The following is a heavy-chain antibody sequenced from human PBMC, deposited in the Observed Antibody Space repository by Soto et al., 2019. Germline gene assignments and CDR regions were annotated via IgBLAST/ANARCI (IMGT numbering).Heavy chain of an antibody. D-gene: IGHD2-15*01. CDR3: AKGGCSGVSCGWFDP. Sequence: EVQLLESGGGLVQPGGSLRLSCAASGFTFSDYAMNWVRQAPGKGLEWVSGISGSGGDTYYADSVNGRFTISRDNSKNTLYLQMSSLRADDKAVYLCAKGGCSGVSCGWFDPWGQGTLVTVSS. CDR2: ISGSGGDT. CDR1: GFTFSDYA. J-gene: IGHJ5*02. V-gene: IGHV3-23*01.